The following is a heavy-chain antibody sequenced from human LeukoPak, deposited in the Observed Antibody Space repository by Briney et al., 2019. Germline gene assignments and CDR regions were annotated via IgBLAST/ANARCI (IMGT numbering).Heavy chain of an antibody. V-gene: IGHV3-23*01. CDR3: AKGPLGYSYGPFDY. Sequence: PGGSLRLSCAASGFTFSSYAMSWVRQAPGKGLEWVSAISGSGGSTCYADSVKGRFTISRDNSKNTLYLQMNSLRAEDTAVYYCAKGPLGYSYGPFDYWGQGTLVTVSS. CDR1: GFTFSSYA. J-gene: IGHJ4*02. D-gene: IGHD5-18*01. CDR2: ISGSGGST.